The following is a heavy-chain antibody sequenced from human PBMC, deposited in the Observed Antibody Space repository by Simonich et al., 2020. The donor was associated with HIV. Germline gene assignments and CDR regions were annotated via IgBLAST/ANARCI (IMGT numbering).Heavy chain of an antibody. CDR3: ARDPSDYFDTSGYYHGHFDY. CDR2: LSSTSTYI. V-gene: IGHV3-21*01. Sequence: EVQLVESGGGLVKPGGSLRLSCAASGFTFSTYSMNWVRQAPGKGLEWVSSLSSTSTYIYYADSVNGRFTIARDNAKNSLYLQMNSLRAEDTAVYYCARDPSDYFDTSGYYHGHFDYWGQGTLVTVSS. CDR1: GFTFSTYS. D-gene: IGHD3-22*01. J-gene: IGHJ4*02.